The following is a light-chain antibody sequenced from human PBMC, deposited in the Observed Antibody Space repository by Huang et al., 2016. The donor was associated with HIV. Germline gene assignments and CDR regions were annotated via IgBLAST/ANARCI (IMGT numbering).Light chain of an antibody. J-gene: IGKJ3*01. CDR1: QSLLHTFGYNC. Sequence: DIVMTQSPLSLSVTPGEPASISCRSSQSLLHTFGYNCFHWYVQRPGQSPQLLLSLGSDRAAGVPDRFSGSGSGTDFTLRISSVESGDVGVYYCMQTLQTPFTFGPGTKVHIK. CDR3: MQTLQTPFT. CDR2: LGS. V-gene: IGKV2-28*01.